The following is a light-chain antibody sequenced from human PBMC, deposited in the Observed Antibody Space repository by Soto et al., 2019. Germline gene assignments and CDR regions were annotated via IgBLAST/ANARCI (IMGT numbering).Light chain of an antibody. V-gene: IGLV2-11*01. CDR2: DVT. Sequence: QSALTQPRSVSGSPGQSVTISCIGTSSDVGGYNYVSWYQQHPGKAPRLIIYDVTKRASGVPDRLSGSKSGSTASLTISGLQADDEADYYCCSYAGTYTWVFGGGTQLTVL. CDR3: CSYAGTYTWV. J-gene: IGLJ3*02. CDR1: SSDVGGYNY.